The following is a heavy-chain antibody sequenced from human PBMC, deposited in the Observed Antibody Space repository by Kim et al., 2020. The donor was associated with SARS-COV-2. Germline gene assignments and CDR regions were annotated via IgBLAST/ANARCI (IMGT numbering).Heavy chain of an antibody. CDR2: ITGQSSNI. V-gene: IGHV3-48*01. D-gene: IGHD6-13*01. CDR3: ARVSSSWSLDS. J-gene: IGHJ4*02. Sequence: RGSLRLSCAVSGFHFTKYSLNWVRQAPGQGLEWISHITGQSSNIYYADSVKGRFTISRDNAKSSLHLQMNSLRAEDTAVYYCARVSSSWSLDSWGQGTLVTVSS. CDR1: GFHFTKYS.